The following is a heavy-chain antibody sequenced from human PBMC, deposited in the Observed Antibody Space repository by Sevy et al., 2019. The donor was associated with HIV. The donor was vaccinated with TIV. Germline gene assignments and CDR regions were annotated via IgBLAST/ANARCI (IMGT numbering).Heavy chain of an antibody. CDR3: AKWDADRRWYFDY. V-gene: IGHV3-21*06. J-gene: IGHJ4*02. Sequence: GGSLRLSCAASGFSFSNYNMNWVRQAPGKGLEWVSSITGSSDYIYYADSVKGRFTISRDNAKNSLYLRMNSLKTEDTAVYYCAKWDADRRWYFDYWGQVILVTVSS. CDR1: GFSFSNYN. D-gene: IGHD1-26*01. CDR2: ITGSSDYI.